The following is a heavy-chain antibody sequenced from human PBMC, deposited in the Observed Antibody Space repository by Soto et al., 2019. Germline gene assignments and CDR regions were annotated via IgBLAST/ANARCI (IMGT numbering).Heavy chain of an antibody. Sequence: LSLTCTVSGGSISSSSYYWGWIRQPPGKGLEWIGSIYYSGSTYYNPSLKSRVTISVDTSKNQFSLKLSSVTAADTAVYYCARQGYYDFWSGYEPWGQGTLVTVSS. CDR2: IYYSGST. CDR1: GGSISSSSYY. J-gene: IGHJ5*02. CDR3: ARQGYYDFWSGYEP. D-gene: IGHD3-3*01. V-gene: IGHV4-39*01.